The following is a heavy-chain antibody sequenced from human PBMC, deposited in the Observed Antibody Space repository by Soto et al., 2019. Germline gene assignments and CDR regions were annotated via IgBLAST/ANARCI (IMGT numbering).Heavy chain of an antibody. Sequence: EVQLVESGGGSVQPGGSLRLSCPASGFTLRTYWMHWVRQAPGKGLVWVSRIDNDGSGTSYADFVEGRFTISRDDAENTLYLQLNSLRADDTAVYYCTTAFEYWGRGTLVSVSS. CDR1: GFTLRTYW. CDR3: TTAFEY. V-gene: IGHV3-74*01. J-gene: IGHJ4*02. CDR2: IDNDGSGT.